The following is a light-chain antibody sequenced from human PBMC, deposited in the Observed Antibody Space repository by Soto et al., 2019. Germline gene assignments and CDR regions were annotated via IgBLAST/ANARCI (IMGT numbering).Light chain of an antibody. CDR1: QSVRSSY. Sequence: EIVLTQSPGTLSLSPGGRATLSCGASQSVRSSYLAWYQQKPDQAPRLLIYGASSRATGIPDRFSGSGSGTDFTLTISRLEPEDFAVYYCQQHGSSPWTFGQGTKVDIK. CDR2: GAS. V-gene: IGKV3-20*01. CDR3: QQHGSSPWT. J-gene: IGKJ1*01.